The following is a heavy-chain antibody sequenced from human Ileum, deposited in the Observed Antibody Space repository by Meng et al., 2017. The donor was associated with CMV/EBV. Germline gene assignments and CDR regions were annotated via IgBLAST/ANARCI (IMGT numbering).Heavy chain of an antibody. J-gene: IGHJ4*02. V-gene: IGHV3-21*01. CDR3: ASMNIAAALDY. Sequence: GESLKISCAASGFIVRRHYMNWVRQAPGKGLEWVSSISSSSSDIYYADSVKGRFTISRDNAKNSLYLQMNSLRAEDTAVYYCASMNIAAALDYWGQGTLVTVSS. D-gene: IGHD6-13*01. CDR1: GFIVRRHY. CDR2: ISSSSSDI.